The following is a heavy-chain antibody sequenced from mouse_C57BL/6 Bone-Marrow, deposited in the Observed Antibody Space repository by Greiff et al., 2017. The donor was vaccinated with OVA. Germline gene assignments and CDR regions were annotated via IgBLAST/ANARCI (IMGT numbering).Heavy chain of an antibody. CDR1: GFSLTSYG. CDR3: AKNRRRFYAMDY. CDR2: IWSGGST. V-gene: IGHV2-4*01. J-gene: IGHJ4*01. Sequence: VQLQQSGPGLVQPSQSLSITCTASGFSLTSYGVHWVRQPPGKGLEWLGVIWSGGSTDYNAAFITRLSISKDNSKSQVFFKMNSLQADDTAIYYCAKNRRRFYAMDYWGQGTSVTVSS.